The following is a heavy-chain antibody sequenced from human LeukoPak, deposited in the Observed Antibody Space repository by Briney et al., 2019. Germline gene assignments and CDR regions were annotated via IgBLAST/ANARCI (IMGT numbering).Heavy chain of an antibody. D-gene: IGHD2-15*01. CDR3: ARDQLTVRGSGPARARPPDY. CDR1: GFTFSRFW. Sequence: TGGSPRLSCGGSGFTFSRFWMHWVRQAPGKGLVWVSRIKNDGWTTDYADSVKGRFTISRDNAKNTVYLQMNSLRAEDTAVYYCARDQLTVRGSGPARARPPDYWGQGTLVTVSS. V-gene: IGHV3-74*01. J-gene: IGHJ4*02. CDR2: IKNDGWTT.